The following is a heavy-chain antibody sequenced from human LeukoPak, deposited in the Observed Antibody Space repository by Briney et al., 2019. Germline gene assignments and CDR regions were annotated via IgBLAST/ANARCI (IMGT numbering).Heavy chain of an antibody. CDR3: AKFRGYGIFDY. CDR2: ISGSGGST. V-gene: IGHV3-23*01. Sequence: SAISGSGGSTYYADSVKGRFTISRDNSKNTLYLQMNSLRAEDTAVYYCAKFRGYGIFDYWGQGTLVTVSS. J-gene: IGHJ4*02. D-gene: IGHD4-17*01.